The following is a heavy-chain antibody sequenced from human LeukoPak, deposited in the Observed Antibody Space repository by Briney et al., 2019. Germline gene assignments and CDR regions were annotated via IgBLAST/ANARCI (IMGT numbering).Heavy chain of an antibody. Sequence: GGSLRLSCAASGFTFSSYEMNWVRQAPGKGLEWVSYISSSGSTIYCADSVKGRFTISRDNAKNSLYLQMNSLRAEDTAVYYCARKTYYYDSSGYYPYYYYYYYMDVWGKGTTVTVSS. CDR1: GFTFSSYE. J-gene: IGHJ6*03. CDR3: ARKTYYYDSSGYYPYYYYYYYMDV. D-gene: IGHD3-22*01. V-gene: IGHV3-48*03. CDR2: ISSSGSTI.